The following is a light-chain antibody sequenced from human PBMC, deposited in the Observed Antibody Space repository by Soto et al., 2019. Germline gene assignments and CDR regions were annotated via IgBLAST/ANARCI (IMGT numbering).Light chain of an antibody. Sequence: EIVLTQSPGTLSLSPGERATLSCRASQSVSSNYLAWYQQKRGQPPRLLIYGASSRATGTPGRFSGSGSGTDFTLTITSLEPEDFAVYYCQQYGSSPQTFGQGTKVEIK. V-gene: IGKV3-20*01. CDR2: GAS. CDR1: QSVSSNY. J-gene: IGKJ1*01. CDR3: QQYGSSPQT.